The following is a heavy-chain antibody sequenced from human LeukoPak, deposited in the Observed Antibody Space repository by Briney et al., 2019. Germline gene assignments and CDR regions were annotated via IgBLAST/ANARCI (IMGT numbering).Heavy chain of an antibody. D-gene: IGHD3-22*01. CDR1: GFTFSSYA. V-gene: IGHV3-23*01. CDR2: ISGSGGST. CDR3: AKVSYYYDSSGYYEGLFDY. Sequence: GGSLGLSCAASGFTFSSYAMSWVRQAPGKGLEWVSAISGSGGSTYYADSVKGRFTISRDNSKNTLYLQMNSLRAEDTAVYYCAKVSYYYDSSGYYEGLFDYWGQGTLVTVSS. J-gene: IGHJ4*02.